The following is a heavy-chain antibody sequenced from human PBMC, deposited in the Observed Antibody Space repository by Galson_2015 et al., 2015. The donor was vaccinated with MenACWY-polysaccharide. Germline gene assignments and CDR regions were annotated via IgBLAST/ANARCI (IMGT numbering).Heavy chain of an antibody. CDR3: AREGSRIVFHAFDV. CDR1: GLRFSGSG. Sequence: SLRLSCAASGLRFSGSGMHWVRQAPGKGLEWVAVIQYDGTNKVYADSVKGRFSISRDNSKNTLYLEMNSLRAEDTALYYCAREGSRIVFHAFDVWGQGTMLTVPS. CDR2: IQYDGTNK. V-gene: IGHV3-33*01. J-gene: IGHJ3*01. D-gene: IGHD6-13*01.